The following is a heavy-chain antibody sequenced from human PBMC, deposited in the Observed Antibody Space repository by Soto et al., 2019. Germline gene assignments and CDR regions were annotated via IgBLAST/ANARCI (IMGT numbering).Heavy chain of an antibody. V-gene: IGHV1-18*01. Sequence: ASVKVSCKASGYSFTDYGITWVRQAPGQGLEWMGWTSAYTGNTNYAQKVQGRVTMSTDTSTSTAYLELRSLRSDDTAVYYCARGPESRSTAYFDYWGQGTLVTVSS. CDR3: ARGPESRSTAYFDY. CDR1: GYSFTDYG. CDR2: TSAYTGNT. J-gene: IGHJ4*02. D-gene: IGHD1-26*01.